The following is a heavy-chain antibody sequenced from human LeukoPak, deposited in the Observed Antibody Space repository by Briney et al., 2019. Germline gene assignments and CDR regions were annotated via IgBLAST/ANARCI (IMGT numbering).Heavy chain of an antibody. D-gene: IGHD3-22*01. V-gene: IGHV5-51*01. CDR2: IDPGDSDT. CDR3: ARSDSSGPNAFDI. J-gene: IGHJ3*02. Sequence: KSGESLKISCKGSGYSFNTYWIGWVRQMPGKGLEWMGIIDPGDSDTKYSPSFQGQSTISADKSIRPAYLQWSSLKASDTAMYYCARSDSSGPNAFDIWGQGTMVTVSS. CDR1: GYSFNTYW.